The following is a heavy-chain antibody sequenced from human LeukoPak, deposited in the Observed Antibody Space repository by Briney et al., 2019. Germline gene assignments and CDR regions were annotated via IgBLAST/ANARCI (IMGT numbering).Heavy chain of an antibody. CDR1: GYIFTDYY. J-gene: IGHJ5*02. Sequence: ASVKVSCKASGYIFTDYYMHWVRQAPGQELGWMGRINPNSGGTNYAQKFQGRVTMTRDTSISTAYTELRSLRSDDTAVYYCARDQYDFWSGYYLSWFDPWGQGTLVTVSS. D-gene: IGHD3-3*01. V-gene: IGHV1/OR15-1*02. CDR2: INPNSGGT. CDR3: ARDQYDFWSGYYLSWFDP.